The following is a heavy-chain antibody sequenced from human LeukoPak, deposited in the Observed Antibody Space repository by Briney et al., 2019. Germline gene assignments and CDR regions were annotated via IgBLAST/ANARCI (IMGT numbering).Heavy chain of an antibody. Sequence: GRSLRLSCAASGFTFSSHGMHWVRQAPGKGLEWVAVISYDGSNKYYADSVKGRFTISRDNSKNTLYLQMNSLRAEDTAVYYCAKSRGAETTDPNWFDPCGQGTLVTVSS. CDR3: AKSRGAETTDPNWFDP. D-gene: IGHD4-17*01. CDR2: ISYDGSNK. V-gene: IGHV3-30*18. J-gene: IGHJ5*02. CDR1: GFTFSSHG.